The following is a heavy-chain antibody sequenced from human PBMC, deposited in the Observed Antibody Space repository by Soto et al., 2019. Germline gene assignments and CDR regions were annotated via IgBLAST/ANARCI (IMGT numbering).Heavy chain of an antibody. CDR1: GDSVSSNSAA. CDR2: TYYRSRWYN. V-gene: IGHV6-1*01. CDR3: AGTTSHQWYYMDV. Sequence: PSQTLSLTCAISGDSVSSNSAAWNWIRLSPSRGLEWLARTYYRSRWYNDYAVSVRSRITVNPDISKNQFSLQLTSVTPEDTAVYYCAGTTSHQWYYMDVWGKGTTVTVS. D-gene: IGHD1-7*01. J-gene: IGHJ6*03.